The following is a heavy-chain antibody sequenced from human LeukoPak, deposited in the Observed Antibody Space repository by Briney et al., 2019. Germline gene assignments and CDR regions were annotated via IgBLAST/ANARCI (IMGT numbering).Heavy chain of an antibody. D-gene: IGHD2-2*01. CDR2: ISSSGSTI. CDR1: GFTFSDYY. J-gene: IGHJ4*02. CDR3: ARAATPDIVVVVHFDY. Sequence: GGSLRLSCAASGFTFSDYYMSWIRQAPGKGLEWVSYISSSGSTIYYADSVKGRFTISRDNAKNSLYLQMNSLRAEDTAVYYCARAATPDIVVVVHFDYWGQGTLVTVSS. V-gene: IGHV3-11*01.